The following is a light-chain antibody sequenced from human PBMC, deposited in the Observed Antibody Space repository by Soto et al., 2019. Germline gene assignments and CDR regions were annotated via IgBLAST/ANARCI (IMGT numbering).Light chain of an antibody. V-gene: IGLV2-14*01. CDR3: SSYTSSSTVV. CDR1: SSDVGGYNY. Sequence: QSALTQPASVSGSPGQSITISCTGTSSDVGGYNYVSWYQQHPGKAPKRMIYDVSNRPSGVSNRFSGSKSGNTASLTISGLQAEDEADYYRSSYTSSSTVVFGGGTKLTVL. J-gene: IGLJ2*01. CDR2: DVS.